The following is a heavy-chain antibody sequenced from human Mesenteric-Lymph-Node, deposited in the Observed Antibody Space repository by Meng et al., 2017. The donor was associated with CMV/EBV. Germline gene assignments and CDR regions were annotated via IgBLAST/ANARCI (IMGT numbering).Heavy chain of an antibody. CDR2: IYYSEST. CDR3: ARAVMTGITGHFDH. D-gene: IGHD2-21*02. Sequence: SGGSIRGSDFYWSWIRQHPGKGLEWIGYIYYSESTSYSPSLKSRVSMSVDTSKSQFSLNLRSVTAADTAVYYCARAVMTGITGHFDHWGQGTLVTVSS. V-gene: IGHV4-31*02. CDR1: GGSIRGSDFY. J-gene: IGHJ4*02.